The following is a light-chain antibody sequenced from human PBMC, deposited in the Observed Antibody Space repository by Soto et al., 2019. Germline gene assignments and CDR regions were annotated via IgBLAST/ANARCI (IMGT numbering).Light chain of an antibody. Sequence: QSALTQPASVSGSPGQSITISCTGTSSDVGTYNYVSWYQLHPGKAPKLLIYYDNLRPSGVPDRISGSKSGTSASLAISGLQSDDEADYYCAAWDDSLNGRVFGTGTKLTVL. CDR2: YDN. V-gene: IGLV2-14*01. J-gene: IGLJ1*01. CDR1: SSDVGTYNY. CDR3: AAWDDSLNGRV.